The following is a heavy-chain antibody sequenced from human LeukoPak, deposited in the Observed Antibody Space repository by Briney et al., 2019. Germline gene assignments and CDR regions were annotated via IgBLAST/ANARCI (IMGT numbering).Heavy chain of an antibody. D-gene: IGHD5-18*01. CDR3: AREAYSYRTCYGMDV. V-gene: IGHV3-33*01. CDR2: IWYDGSNK. CDR1: GFTFSSYG. Sequence: GGSLRLSCAASGFTFSSYGMHWVRQAPGKGLEWVAVIWYDGSNKYYADSVKGRFTISRDNSKNTLYLQMNSLRAEDTAVYYCAREAYSYRTCYGMDVWGQGTTVTVSS. J-gene: IGHJ6*02.